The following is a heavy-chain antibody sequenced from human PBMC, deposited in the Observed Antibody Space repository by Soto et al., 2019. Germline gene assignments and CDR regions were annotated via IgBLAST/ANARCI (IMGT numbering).Heavy chain of an antibody. V-gene: IGHV1-18*01. Sequence: QVQLVQSGPELKKPGASVKVSCKTSGYSFYNSGISWVRQAPGQGLEWMGWISVYSGYAHYAQKFQGRVIMTADTFTSTSYMELRGLRSDDTAMYYCSKNGTTGFAAWGQGTLVTVSS. CDR2: ISVYSGYA. CDR3: SKNGTTGFAA. CDR1: GYSFYNSG. D-gene: IGHD1-1*01. J-gene: IGHJ5*02.